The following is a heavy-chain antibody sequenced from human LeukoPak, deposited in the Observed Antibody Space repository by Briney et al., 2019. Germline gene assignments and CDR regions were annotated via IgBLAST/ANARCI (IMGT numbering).Heavy chain of an antibody. CDR1: GGSISSSSYY. CDR2: IYYSGNT. CDR3: ARHVGYYDSSDYYYGLFDP. Sequence: SETLSLTCTVSGGSISSSSYYWGWRRQPPGRGVVWIGCIYYSGNTYYNPSRKSRVTIAEDTSKNHFSLKLSSVTAADTAVYYCARHVGYYDSSDYYYGLFDPWGQGTLVTVSS. J-gene: IGHJ5*02. D-gene: IGHD3-22*01. V-gene: IGHV4-39*01.